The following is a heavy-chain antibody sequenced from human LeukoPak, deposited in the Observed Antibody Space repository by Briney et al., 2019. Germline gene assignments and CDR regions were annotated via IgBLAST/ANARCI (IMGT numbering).Heavy chain of an antibody. Sequence: SETLSLTCTVSGGSISSSSYYWGWLRQPPGKGLEWIGSIYYSGSTYYNPSLKSRVTISVDTSKNQFSLKLSSVTAADTAVYYCARRFSTSSSWDYWGQGTLVTVSS. J-gene: IGHJ4*02. V-gene: IGHV4-39*07. CDR3: ARRFSTSSSWDY. CDR1: GGSISSSSYY. CDR2: IYYSGST. D-gene: IGHD6-6*01.